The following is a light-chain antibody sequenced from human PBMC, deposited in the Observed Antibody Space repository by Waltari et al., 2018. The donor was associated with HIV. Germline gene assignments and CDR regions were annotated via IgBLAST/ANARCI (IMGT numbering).Light chain of an antibody. J-gene: IGLJ3*02. CDR3: SSYTSTSTWV. CDR1: SSDVVGYND. V-gene: IGLV2-14*01. CDR2: GVR. Sequence: QSALTQPASVSGSPGQSITISSTVTSSDVVGYNDVPWYKQHPGKAPKLMIYGVRNRPSGVSDRFSGSKSANTASLTISGLQAEDEADYYCSSYTSTSTWVFGGGTKLTVL.